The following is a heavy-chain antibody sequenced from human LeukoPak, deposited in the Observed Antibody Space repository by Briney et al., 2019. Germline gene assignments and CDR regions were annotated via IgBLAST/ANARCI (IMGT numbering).Heavy chain of an antibody. D-gene: IGHD1-26*01. CDR3: VSGVGYYYYYMDV. CDR1: GGSISSGSYY. CDR2: IYTSGST. J-gene: IGHJ6*03. Sequence: PSETLSLTCTVSGGSISSGSYYWSWIRQPAGKGLEWIGRIYTSGSTNYNPSLKSRVTISVDTSKNQFSLKLSSVTAADTAVYYCVSGVGYYYYYMDVWGKGTTVTVSS. V-gene: IGHV4-61*02.